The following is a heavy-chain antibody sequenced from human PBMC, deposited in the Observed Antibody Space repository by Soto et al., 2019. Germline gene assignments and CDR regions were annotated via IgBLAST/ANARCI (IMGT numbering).Heavy chain of an antibody. Sequence: SETLSVTCTVSGGSISSGGYYWSWIRQPPGKGLEWIGYIYYSGSSYYNPSLKSRVTISVDTSKNQFSLKLSSVTAADTAVYYCARDRLVPRGWFDPWGQGTLVTVSS. CDR1: GGSISSGGYY. CDR3: ARDRLVPRGWFDP. V-gene: IGHV4-30-4*01. D-gene: IGHD3-10*01. J-gene: IGHJ5*02. CDR2: IYYSGSS.